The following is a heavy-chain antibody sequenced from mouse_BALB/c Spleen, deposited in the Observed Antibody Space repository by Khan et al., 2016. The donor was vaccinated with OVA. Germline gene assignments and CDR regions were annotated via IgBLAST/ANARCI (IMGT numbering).Heavy chain of an antibody. D-gene: IGHD1-2*01. CDR1: GFTFSSYG. CDR3: ASSYFYGYYFDY. J-gene: IGHJ2*01. Sequence: EVQLVESGGGLVQPGGSRKLSCAASGFTFSSYGVHWVRQAPERGLEWVAYISGDSTTIYYADTVKGRFTISRDNPKNTLFLHMTSLMSEDTAKYYCASSYFYGYYFDYWGQGTTHTVSS. CDR2: ISGDSTTI. V-gene: IGHV5-17*02.